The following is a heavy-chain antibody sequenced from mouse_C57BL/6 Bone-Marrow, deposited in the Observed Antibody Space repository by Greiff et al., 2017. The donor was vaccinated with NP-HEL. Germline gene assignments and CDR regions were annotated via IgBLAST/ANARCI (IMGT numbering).Heavy chain of an antibody. V-gene: IGHV8-12*01. Sequence: QVTLKESGPGILQSSQTLSLTCSFSGFSLSTSGMGVSWIRQPSGKGLEWLAHIYWDDDKRYNPSLKSRLTISKDTSRNQVFLKITSVDTADTATYYCARRRKGNYWYFDVWGTGTTVTVSS. CDR1: GFSLSTSGMG. D-gene: IGHD2-1*01. CDR2: IYWDDDK. CDR3: ARRRKGNYWYFDV. J-gene: IGHJ1*03.